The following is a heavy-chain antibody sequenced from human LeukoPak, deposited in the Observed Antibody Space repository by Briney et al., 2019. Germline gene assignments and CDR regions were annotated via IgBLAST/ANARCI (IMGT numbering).Heavy chain of an antibody. V-gene: IGHV3-30*02. CDR3: AKDQAPQDIVVVPAY. J-gene: IGHJ4*02. CDR2: IRYDGSNK. CDR1: GFTFSSYG. D-gene: IGHD2-2*01. Sequence: GGSLRLSCAASGFTFSSYGMHWVRQAPGKGLEWVAFIRYDGSNKYYADSVKGRFTISRDNFKNTLYLQMNSLRAEDTAVYYCAKDQAPQDIVVVPAYWGQGTLVTVSS.